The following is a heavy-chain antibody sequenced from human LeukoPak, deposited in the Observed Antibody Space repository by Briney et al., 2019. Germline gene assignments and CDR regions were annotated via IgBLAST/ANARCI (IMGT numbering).Heavy chain of an antibody. J-gene: IGHJ3*02. CDR2: IIPIFGTA. V-gene: IGHV1-69*01. CDR1: GGTFSSYA. D-gene: IGHD1-1*01. Sequence: SVKVSCKASGGTFSSYAISWVRQVPGQGLEWMGGIIPIFGTANYAQKFQGRVTITADESTSTAYMELSSLRSEDTAVYYCARDRQLDPTEDAFDIWGQGTMVTVSS. CDR3: ARDRQLDPTEDAFDI.